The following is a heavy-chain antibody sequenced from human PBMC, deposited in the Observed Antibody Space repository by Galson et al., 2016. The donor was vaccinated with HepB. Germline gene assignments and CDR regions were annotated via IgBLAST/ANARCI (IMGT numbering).Heavy chain of an antibody. Sequence: SVKVSCKASGYTFTSYAMHWVRQAPGQRLEWMGWINAGNGNTKYSQKFQGRVTITRDTSARTAYRELSSLRPEDTAVYYCARWCSRTSCHGGMDVWGQGTTVTVSS. D-gene: IGHD2-2*01. CDR1: GYTFTSYA. V-gene: IGHV1-3*01. CDR3: ARWCSRTSCHGGMDV. CDR2: INAGNGNT. J-gene: IGHJ6*02.